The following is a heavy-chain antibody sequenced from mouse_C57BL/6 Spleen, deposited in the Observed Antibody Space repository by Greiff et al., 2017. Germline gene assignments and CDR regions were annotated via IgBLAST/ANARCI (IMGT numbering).Heavy chain of an antibody. CDR1: GYTFTDYE. V-gene: IGHV1-15*01. CDR2: IDPETGGT. CDR3: TRFTTVPPAWFAY. J-gene: IGHJ3*01. D-gene: IGHD1-1*01. Sequence: QVQLKQSGAELVRPGASVTLSCKASGYTFTDYEMHWVKQTPVHGLEWIGAIDPETGGTAYNQKFKGKAILTADKSSSTAYMELRSLTSEDSAVYYCTRFTTVPPAWFAYWGQGTLVTVSA.